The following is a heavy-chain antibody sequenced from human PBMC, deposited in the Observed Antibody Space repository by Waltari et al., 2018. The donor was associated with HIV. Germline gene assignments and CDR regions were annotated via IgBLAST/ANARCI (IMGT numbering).Heavy chain of an antibody. CDR1: GYTLTELS. J-gene: IGHJ5*02. Sequence: QVQLVQSGAEVKKPGASVKVSCKVSGYTLTELSMHWVRQAPGKGLEWMGGFDPEDGETIYAQKFQGRVTMTEDTSTDTAYMELSSLRSEDTAVYYCATAGYSYGEIYNWFDPWGQGTLVTVSS. CDR2: FDPEDGET. V-gene: IGHV1-24*01. D-gene: IGHD5-18*01. CDR3: ATAGYSYGEIYNWFDP.